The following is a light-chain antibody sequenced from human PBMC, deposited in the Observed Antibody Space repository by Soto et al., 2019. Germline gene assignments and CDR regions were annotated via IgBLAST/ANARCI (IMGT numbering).Light chain of an antibody. V-gene: IGLV2-11*01. CDR1: SSDIGVYNY. CDR2: DVK. J-gene: IGLJ2*01. Sequence: QSVLTQPRSVSGSPGQSVNISCTGTSSDIGVYNYVSWYQQYPGKAPKLVIYDVKKRPSGVPDRFSGSKSGSTASLAISGLQAEDEADYYCSSYTSTTTLIVFGGGNKVTVL. CDR3: SSYTSTTTLIV.